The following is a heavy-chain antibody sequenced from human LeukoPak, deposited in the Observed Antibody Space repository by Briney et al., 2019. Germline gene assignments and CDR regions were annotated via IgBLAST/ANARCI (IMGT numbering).Heavy chain of an antibody. J-gene: IGHJ3*02. CDR1: GGSISSYY. CDR2: IYYSGST. CDR3: ARRHKVGAGDALDI. D-gene: IGHD3-10*01. Sequence: SETLSLTCTVSGGSISSYYWSWIRQPPGKGLEWIGYIYYSGSTNYNPSLKSRVTISVDTSKNQFSLKLTSVTAADTAVYYCARRHKVGAGDALDIWGQGTMVTVSS. V-gene: IGHV4-59*08.